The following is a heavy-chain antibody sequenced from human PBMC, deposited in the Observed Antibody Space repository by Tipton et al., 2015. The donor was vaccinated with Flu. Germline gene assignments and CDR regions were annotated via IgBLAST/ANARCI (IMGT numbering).Heavy chain of an antibody. J-gene: IGHJ6*02. CDR1: GGSISSYY. D-gene: IGHD1-14*01. CDR2: IYTSGST. V-gene: IGHV4-4*07. CDR3: ARGLARGNYYYYYGMDV. Sequence: LRLSCTVSGGSISSYYWGWIRQPAGRGLEWIGRIYTSGSTNYNPSLKSRVTMSVDTSKNQFSLKPSSVTAADTAVYYCARGLARGNYYYYYGMDVWGQGTPVTVSS.